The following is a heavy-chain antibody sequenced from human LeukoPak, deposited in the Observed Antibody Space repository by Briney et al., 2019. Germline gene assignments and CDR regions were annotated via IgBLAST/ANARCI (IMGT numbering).Heavy chain of an antibody. CDR3: ARGGYSYDYFKAPFDY. Sequence: ASVKVSCKASGYTFTSYYMHWVRQAPGQGLEWMGIINPRGGGTSSAQKFQGRVSLIRDTSTSTVYMELSSLRSEDTAVYYCARGGYSYDYFKAPFDYWGQGTLVTVSS. J-gene: IGHJ4*02. V-gene: IGHV1-46*01. CDR2: INPRGGGT. D-gene: IGHD5-18*01. CDR1: GYTFTSYY.